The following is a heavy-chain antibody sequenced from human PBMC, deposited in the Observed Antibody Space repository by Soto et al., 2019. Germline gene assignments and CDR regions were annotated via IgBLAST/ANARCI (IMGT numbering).Heavy chain of an antibody. Sequence: PSETLSLTCTVSGGSISSYYWSWIRQPPGKGLEWIGYIYYSGSTNYNPSLKSRVTISVDTSKNQFSLKLSSVTAADTAVYYCARLNYGYCSGGSCFPQQLNWFDPWGKGTLVTVS. CDR2: IYYSGST. D-gene: IGHD2-15*01. CDR1: GGSISSYY. V-gene: IGHV4-59*01. J-gene: IGHJ5*02. CDR3: ARLNYGYCSGGSCFPQQLNWFDP.